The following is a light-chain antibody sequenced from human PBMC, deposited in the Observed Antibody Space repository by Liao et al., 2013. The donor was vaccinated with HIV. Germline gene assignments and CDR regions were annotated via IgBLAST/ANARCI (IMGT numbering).Light chain of an antibody. CDR3: QAWDSSQGV. V-gene: IGLV3-1*01. Sequence: SYELTQPPSVSVSPGQTASITCSGDNLGDKYACWYQQKPGQSPVLVIYQDNKRPSGIPERFSGSNSGNTATLTISGTRAMDEADYYCQAWDSSQGVFGGGTKLTVL. J-gene: IGLJ2*01. CDR2: QDN. CDR1: NLGDKY.